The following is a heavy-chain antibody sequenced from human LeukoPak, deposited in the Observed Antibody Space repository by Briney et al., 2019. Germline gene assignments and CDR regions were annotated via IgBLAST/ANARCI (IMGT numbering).Heavy chain of an antibody. CDR2: IYYSGST. D-gene: IGHD6-6*01. Sequence: SETLSLTCTVSGGSISSSSYYWGWIRQPPGKGLEWIGSIYYSGSTYYNPSLKSRVTISVDTSKNQFSLKLSSVTAADMAVYYCARTTARGDVLFDYWGQGTLVTVSS. CDR1: GGSISSSSYY. CDR3: ARTTARGDVLFDY. J-gene: IGHJ4*02. V-gene: IGHV4-39*07.